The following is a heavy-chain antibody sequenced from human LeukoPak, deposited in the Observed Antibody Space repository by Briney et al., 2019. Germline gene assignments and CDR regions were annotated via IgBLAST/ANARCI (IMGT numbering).Heavy chain of an antibody. V-gene: IGHV4-39*01. J-gene: IGHJ3*02. D-gene: IGHD2-15*01. Sequence: KPSETLSLTCTVSGGSISSSSYYWGWIRQPPGKGLEWLGSIYYSGSTYYNPSLKSRVTISVDTSKNQFSLKLSSVTAADTAVYYCARGVVVAAKDAFDIWGQGTMVTVSS. CDR2: IYYSGST. CDR3: ARGVVVAAKDAFDI. CDR1: GGSISSSSYY.